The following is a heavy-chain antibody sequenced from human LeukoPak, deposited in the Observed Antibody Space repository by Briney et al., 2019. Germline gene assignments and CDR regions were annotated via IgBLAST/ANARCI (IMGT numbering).Heavy chain of an antibody. V-gene: IGHV3-74*01. D-gene: IGHD1-1*01. J-gene: IGHJ6*02. CDR2: INSDVTRT. CDR3: ARGNHNALDV. Sequence: GGSLRLSCAASGFTFSSSWMHWVRQTPGKGLVWVSRINSDVTRTDYADSVKGRFTISGDNAKNTLYLQMNSLRVEDTALYYCARGNHNALDVWGRGTTVTVSS. CDR1: GFTFSSSW.